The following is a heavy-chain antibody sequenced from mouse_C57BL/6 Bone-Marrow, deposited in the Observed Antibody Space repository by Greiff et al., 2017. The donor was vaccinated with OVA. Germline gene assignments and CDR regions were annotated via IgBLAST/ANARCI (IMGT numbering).Heavy chain of an antibody. D-gene: IGHD1-1*01. CDR1: GYTFTDYE. CDR3: TRKYYGREKDAMDY. Sequence: QVQLQQSGAELVRPGASVTLSCKASGYTFTDYEMHWVKQTPVHGLEWIGAIDPETGGTAYNQKFKGKAILTADKSSSTAYMELRSLTSEDSAVYYCTRKYYGREKDAMDYWGQGTSVTVSS. CDR2: IDPETGGT. V-gene: IGHV1-15*01. J-gene: IGHJ4*01.